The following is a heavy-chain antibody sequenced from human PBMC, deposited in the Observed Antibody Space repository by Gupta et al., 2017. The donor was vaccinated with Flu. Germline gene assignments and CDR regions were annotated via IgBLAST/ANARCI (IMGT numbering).Heavy chain of an antibody. CDR1: GLPFSNYG. CDR3: AKDRSRGTFFYFYGMDV. J-gene: IGHJ6*02. Sequence: QVQLVQSGGGVVQPGRSLGLSCSVSGLPFSNYGVHWVRQAPGKGLGWLAVISHDGSNKYYADSVKGRFTISRDISKNTLYLRMNSLRPEDTAVYYCAKDRSRGTFFYFYGMDVWGQGTTVTVSS. V-gene: IGHV3-30*18. D-gene: IGHD3-16*02. CDR2: ISHDGSNK.